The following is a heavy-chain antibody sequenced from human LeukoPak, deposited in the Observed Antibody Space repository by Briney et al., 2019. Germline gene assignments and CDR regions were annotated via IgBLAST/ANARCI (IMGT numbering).Heavy chain of an antibody. D-gene: IGHD3-3*01. CDR2: IYTSGST. V-gene: IGHV4-4*07. J-gene: IGHJ4*02. Sequence: SSETLSLTCTVSGGSISSYYWSWIRQPAGKGLEWIGRIYTSGSTNYNPSLKSRVTISVDTSKNQFSLKLSSVTAADTAVYYCARDHYDLGYFDYWGQGTLVTVCS. CDR3: ARDHYDLGYFDY. CDR1: GGSISSYY.